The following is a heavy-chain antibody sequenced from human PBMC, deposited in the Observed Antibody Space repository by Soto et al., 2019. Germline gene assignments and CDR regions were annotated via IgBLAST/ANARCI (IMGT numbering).Heavy chain of an antibody. CDR3: ARGLHYSGHDWGGMDV. Sequence: PGGSLRLSCAASGFTVSTNYMSWVRQAPGKGLEWLSIIYSGGSTYYADSVKGRFTISRDNSKNTLYLQMNSLRAEDTAVYYCARGLHYSGHDWGGMDVWGQGTTVTVS. V-gene: IGHV3-66*01. D-gene: IGHD5-12*01. CDR2: IYSGGST. J-gene: IGHJ6*02. CDR1: GFTVSTNY.